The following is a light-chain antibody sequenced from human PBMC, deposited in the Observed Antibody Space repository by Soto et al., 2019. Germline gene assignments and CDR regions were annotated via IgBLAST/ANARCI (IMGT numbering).Light chain of an antibody. CDR3: AAWDDSLNGPL. Sequence: QSVLTQPASVSGSPGQSITISCTGTSSDVGGYNHVSWYQHHPGKAPKLMIYEVSNRPSGVSNRFSGSKSGYTASLTISGLQAEDEADYYCAAWDDSLNGPLFGGGTKLTVL. J-gene: IGLJ3*02. CDR2: EVS. V-gene: IGLV2-14*01. CDR1: SSDVGGYNH.